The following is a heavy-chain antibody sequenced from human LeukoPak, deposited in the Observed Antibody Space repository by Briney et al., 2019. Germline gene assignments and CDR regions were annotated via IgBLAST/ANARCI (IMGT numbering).Heavy chain of an antibody. J-gene: IGHJ6*02. CDR1: GFTFSSYA. Sequence: PGRSLRLSCAASGFTFSSYAMHWVRQAPGKGLEWVAVISYDGSNKYYADSVKGRFTISRDNSKNTLYPQMNSLRAEDTAVYYCARGTPSSSGWLYYGMDAWGQGTTVTVSS. D-gene: IGHD6-19*01. CDR3: ARGTPSSSGWLYYGMDA. V-gene: IGHV3-30-3*01. CDR2: ISYDGSNK.